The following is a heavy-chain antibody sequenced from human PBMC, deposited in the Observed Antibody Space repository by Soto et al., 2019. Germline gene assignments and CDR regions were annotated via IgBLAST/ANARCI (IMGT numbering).Heavy chain of an antibody. CDR1: GFTFSDSY. CDR2: ISSSGSTI. CDR3: ARVEGISGSWFMDY. D-gene: IGHD6-13*01. Sequence: PWWCLRLSCASSGFTFSDSYMSWIRQAPGKGLEWVSYISSSGSTIYYADSVKGRFTISRDNAKNSLYLQMNSLRAEDTAVYYWARVEGISGSWFMDYWGQGTLVTVSS. J-gene: IGHJ4*02. V-gene: IGHV3-11*01.